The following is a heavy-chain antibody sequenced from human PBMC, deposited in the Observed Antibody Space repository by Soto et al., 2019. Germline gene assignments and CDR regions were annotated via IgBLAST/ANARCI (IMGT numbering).Heavy chain of an antibody. D-gene: IGHD2-15*01. V-gene: IGHV3-23*01. CDR1: GFTFSSYA. J-gene: IGHJ4*02. CDR3: AKFVVVVVAATGEGFDY. Sequence: PGGSLRLSCAASGFTFSSYAMSWVRQAPGKGLEWVSAISGSGGSTYYADSVKGRFTISRDNSKNTLYLRMNSLRAEDTAVYYCAKFVVVVVAATGEGFDYWGQGTLVTVSS. CDR2: ISGSGGST.